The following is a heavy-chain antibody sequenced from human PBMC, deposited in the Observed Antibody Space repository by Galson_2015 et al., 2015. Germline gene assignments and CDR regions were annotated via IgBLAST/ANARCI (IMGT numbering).Heavy chain of an antibody. Sequence: SLRLSCAASAFAFSIYDMNWIRQAPGKGLEWVSYITSTGDTTYYADSVKGRFTVSRDNAKNSLFLQMNSLRAEDTALYYCAKTTGAAGSSWYMHAWGKGTTDTVSS. D-gene: IGHD6-13*01. CDR2: ITSTGDTT. CDR1: AFAFSIYD. V-gene: IGHV3-48*03. J-gene: IGHJ6*03. CDR3: AKTTGAAGSSWYMHA.